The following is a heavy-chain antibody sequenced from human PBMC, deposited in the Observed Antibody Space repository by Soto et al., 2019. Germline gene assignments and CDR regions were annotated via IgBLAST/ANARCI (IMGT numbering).Heavy chain of an antibody. Sequence: GGSLRLSCAASGFTFSSYSMNWVRQAPGKGLEWVSYISSSSSTIYYADSVKGRLTISRDNAKNSLYLQMNSLRAEDTAVYYCARATTLLRYFAWLNRGAFDIWGHGTLVTVS. D-gene: IGHD3-9*01. CDR2: ISSSSSTI. V-gene: IGHV3-48*01. CDR3: ARATTLLRYFAWLNRGAFDI. J-gene: IGHJ3*02. CDR1: GFTFSSYS.